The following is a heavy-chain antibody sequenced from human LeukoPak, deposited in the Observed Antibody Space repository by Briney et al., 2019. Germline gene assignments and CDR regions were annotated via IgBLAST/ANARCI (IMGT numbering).Heavy chain of an antibody. J-gene: IGHJ4*02. Sequence: GESLKISCQGSGYTFPSYWIGWVRQMPGKGLEYMGIIYPDDSDTRYSPSFQGQVTISADRSTNTAYLHWRGLQASDTAMYYCARRHGKGNSSCWIDYWGQGTLVTVSS. V-gene: IGHV5-51*01. CDR3: ARRHGKGNSSCWIDY. CDR1: GYTFPSYW. D-gene: IGHD6-19*01. CDR2: IYPDDSDT.